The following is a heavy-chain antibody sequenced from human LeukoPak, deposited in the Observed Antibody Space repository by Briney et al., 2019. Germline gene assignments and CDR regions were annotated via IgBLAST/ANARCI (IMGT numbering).Heavy chain of an antibody. J-gene: IGHJ4*02. CDR2: IYYSGST. Sequence: PSETLSLTCTVSGGSISSSSYYWGWIRQPPGKGLEWIGSIYYSGSTYYNPSLKSRVTISVDTSKNQFSLKLSSVTAADTAVYYCARQVLLWFGELGYIDYWGQGTLVTVSS. D-gene: IGHD3-10*01. CDR1: GGSISSSSYY. V-gene: IGHV4-39*01. CDR3: ARQVLLWFGELGYIDY.